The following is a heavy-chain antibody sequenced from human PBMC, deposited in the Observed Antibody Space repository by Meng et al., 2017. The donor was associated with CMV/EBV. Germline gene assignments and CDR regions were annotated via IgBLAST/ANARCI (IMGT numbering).Heavy chain of an antibody. CDR3: ARDISGCFDY. D-gene: IGHD3-22*01. J-gene: IGHJ4*02. Sequence: ASVKVSCKASGFTFTSSAVQWVRQAPGQGLEWMGWISAYNGNTNYAQKLQGRVTMTTDTSTSTAYMELRSLRSDDTAVYYCARDISGCFDYWGQGTLVTVSS. V-gene: IGHV1-18*01. CDR2: ISAYNGNT. CDR1: GFTFTSSA.